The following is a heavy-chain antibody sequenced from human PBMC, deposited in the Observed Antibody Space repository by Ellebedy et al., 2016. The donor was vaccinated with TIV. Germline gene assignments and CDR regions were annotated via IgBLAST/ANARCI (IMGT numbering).Heavy chain of an antibody. Sequence: GESLKISCAASGFSVSSNYVSWVRQAPGKGLEWVSYIYTGDSTYHADSVKGRFTISRDNTKNSLYLQMNSLRAEDTALYYCARDGCSGGSCYSPTEGDFDYWGQGTLVTVSS. J-gene: IGHJ4*02. CDR2: IYTGDST. CDR1: GFSVSSNY. V-gene: IGHV3-53*01. CDR3: ARDGCSGGSCYSPTEGDFDY. D-gene: IGHD2-15*01.